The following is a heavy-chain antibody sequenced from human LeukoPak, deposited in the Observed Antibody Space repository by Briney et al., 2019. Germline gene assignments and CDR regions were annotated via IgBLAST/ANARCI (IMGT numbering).Heavy chain of an antibody. V-gene: IGHV1-18*01. CDR3: ARDLSATVTTTGHHFDY. CDR2: ISAYNDNT. CDR1: GYTFTSYG. J-gene: IGHJ4*02. Sequence: ASVKVSCKASGYTFTSYGISWVRQAPGQGLEWMGWISAYNDNTNYAQKLQGRVTMTTDTSTSTAYMELRSLRSDDTAVYYCARDLSATVTTTGHHFDYWGQGTLVTVSS. D-gene: IGHD4-17*01.